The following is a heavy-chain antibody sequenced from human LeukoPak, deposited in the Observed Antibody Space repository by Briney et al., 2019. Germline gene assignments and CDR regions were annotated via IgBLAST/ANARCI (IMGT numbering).Heavy chain of an antibody. V-gene: IGHV1-2*04. D-gene: IGHD2-2*01. Sequence: ASVKVSCKASGYTFTGYYMHWVRQAPGQGLEWMGWINPNSGGTNYAQKFQGWVTMTRDTSISTAYMELSRLRSDDTAVYYCARGGVVPAALYSWFDPWGQGTLVTVSS. CDR1: GYTFTGYY. CDR3: ARGGVVPAALYSWFDP. J-gene: IGHJ5*02. CDR2: INPNSGGT.